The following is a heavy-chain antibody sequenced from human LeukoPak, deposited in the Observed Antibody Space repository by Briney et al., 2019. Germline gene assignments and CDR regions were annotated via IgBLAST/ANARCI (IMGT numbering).Heavy chain of an antibody. CDR2: ISGGGGST. V-gene: IGHV3-23*01. Sequence: GGSLRLSCAASGFTFSDYAMSWVRQAPGKGLEWVSSISGGGGSTYYADSVKGRFTISRDNSKNTLYLQMISLRAEDTAVYYCARDRVAVAVKRGYFDYWGQGTLVTVSP. CDR3: ARDRVAVAVKRGYFDY. D-gene: IGHD6-19*01. CDR1: GFTFSDYA. J-gene: IGHJ4*02.